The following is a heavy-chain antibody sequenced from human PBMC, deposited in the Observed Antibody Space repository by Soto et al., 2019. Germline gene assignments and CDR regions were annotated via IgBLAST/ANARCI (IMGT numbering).Heavy chain of an antibody. CDR1: GFTFSSYS. CDR2: ISSSSSTI. CDR3: ARDGGIAAAGTYYYYYGMDV. D-gene: IGHD6-13*01. J-gene: IGHJ6*02. Sequence: PGGSLRLSCAASGFTFSSYSMNWVRQAPGKGLEWVSYISSSSSTIYYADSVKGRFTISRDNAKNSLYLQMNSLRDEDTAVYYCARDGGIAAAGTYYYYYGMDVLGQGTTVTVSS. V-gene: IGHV3-48*02.